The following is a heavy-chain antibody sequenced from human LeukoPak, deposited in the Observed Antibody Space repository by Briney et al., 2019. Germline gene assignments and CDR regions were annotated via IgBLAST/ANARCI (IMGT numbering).Heavy chain of an antibody. CDR1: GYTFTGYY. CDR2: INPNSGGT. CDR3: ARASGFRSSSWYSIGY. D-gene: IGHD6-13*01. J-gene: IGHJ4*02. Sequence: ASVKVSCKTSGYTFTGYYIHWVRQAPGQGLEWMGWINPNSGGTNYAQKFQGRVTMTRDTSISTAYMELSRLRSDDTAVYYCARASGFRSSSWYSIGYWGQGTLVTVSS. V-gene: IGHV1-2*02.